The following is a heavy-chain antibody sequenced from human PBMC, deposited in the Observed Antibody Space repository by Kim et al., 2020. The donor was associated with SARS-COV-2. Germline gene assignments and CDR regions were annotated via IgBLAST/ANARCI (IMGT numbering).Heavy chain of an antibody. CDR3: ARPEPDYGSGNYGMDV. Sequence: SVKVSCKASGGTFSSYSISWVRQAPGQGLEWMGGIIPIFGTANYAQKFQGRVTITADESTSTAYMELSSLRSEDTAVYYCARPEPDYGSGNYGMDVWGQGTTVTVSS. CDR2: IIPIFGTA. V-gene: IGHV1-69*13. CDR1: GGTFSSYS. J-gene: IGHJ6*02. D-gene: IGHD3-10*01.